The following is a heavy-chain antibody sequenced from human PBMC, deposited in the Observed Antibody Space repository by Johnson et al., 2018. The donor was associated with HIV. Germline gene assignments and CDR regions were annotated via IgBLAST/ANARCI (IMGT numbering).Heavy chain of an antibody. CDR1: GFTFDNFA. CDR3: AKETPSSGGTFDI. J-gene: IGHJ3*02. V-gene: IGHV3-9*01. CDR2: ISWDSGTI. D-gene: IGHD6-25*01. Sequence: VQLVESGGGLVQPGGSLRLSCAVSGFTFDNFAMHWVRQAPGKGLEWVSSISWDSGTIGYADSVKGRFTISRDNTNNTLYLQMNSLRAEDTAVYYCAKETPSSGGTFDIWGQGTMVTVSS.